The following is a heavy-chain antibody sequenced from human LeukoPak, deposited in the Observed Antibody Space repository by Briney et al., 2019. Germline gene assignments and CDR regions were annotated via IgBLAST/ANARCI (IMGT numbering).Heavy chain of an antibody. CDR3: ARTSSTWYGGVGDY. V-gene: IGHV1-18*01. CDR1: GYTFTSYG. CDR2: ISAYNGNT. D-gene: IGHD6-13*01. J-gene: IGHJ4*02. Sequence: ASVKVSCNASGYTFTSYGISGVRQAPGQGLEWMGWISAYNGNTKNAQKLQGRVTMTTDTSTSTAYMELRSLRSDDTAVYYCARTSSTWYGGVGDYWGQGTLVTVSS.